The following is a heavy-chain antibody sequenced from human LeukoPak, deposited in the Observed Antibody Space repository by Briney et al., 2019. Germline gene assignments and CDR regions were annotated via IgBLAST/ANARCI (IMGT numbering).Heavy chain of an antibody. Sequence: GGSPRLSCAASGFTFSSYAMSWVRQAPGKGLEWVSAISGSGGSTYYADSVKGRFTISRDNSKNTLYLQMNSLRAEDTAVYYCAKDYYDYIWGSYRGYFDYWGQGTLVTVSS. V-gene: IGHV3-23*01. CDR2: ISGSGGST. CDR3: AKDYYDYIWGSYRGYFDY. CDR1: GFTFSSYA. D-gene: IGHD3-16*02. J-gene: IGHJ4*02.